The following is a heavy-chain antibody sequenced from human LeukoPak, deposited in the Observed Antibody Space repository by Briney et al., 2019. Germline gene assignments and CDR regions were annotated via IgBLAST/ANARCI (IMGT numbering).Heavy chain of an antibody. Sequence: GGSLRLSCAASGFTFDDYAMHWVRQAPGKGLEWVSGISWNSGSIGYADSVKGRFTISRDNAKNSLYLQMNSLRAEDTAVYYCAREAVTPYYGMDVWGQGTTVTVSS. CDR2: ISWNSGSI. CDR3: AREAVTPYYGMDV. V-gene: IGHV3-9*01. CDR1: GFTFDDYA. D-gene: IGHD3-10*01. J-gene: IGHJ6*02.